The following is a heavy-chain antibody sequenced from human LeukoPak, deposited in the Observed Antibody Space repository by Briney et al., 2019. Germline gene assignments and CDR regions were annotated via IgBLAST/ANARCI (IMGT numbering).Heavy chain of an antibody. V-gene: IGHV4-4*07. CDR2: IYTSGST. Sequence: SETQSLTCTVSGGSISGYYWSWIRQPAGKGLEWIGRIYTSGSTNYNPSLKSRVTMSVDTSKNQFSLKLSSVTAADTAVYYCARAGGYSGYDYLAVGYYFDYWGQGTLVTVSS. CDR3: ARAGGYSGYDYLAVGYYFDY. J-gene: IGHJ4*02. D-gene: IGHD5-12*01. CDR1: GGSISGYY.